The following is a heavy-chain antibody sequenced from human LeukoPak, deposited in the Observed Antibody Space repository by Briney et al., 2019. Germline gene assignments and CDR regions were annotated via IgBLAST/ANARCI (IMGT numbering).Heavy chain of an antibody. CDR2: ISSSSSYI. CDR3: ARGSTDWNPAYYYYYYMDV. Sequence: PGGSLRLSCAASGFTFSSYSMNWVRQAPGKGLEWVSSISSSSSYIYYAVSVKGRFTISRDNAKNSLYLQMNSLRAEDTAVYYCARGSTDWNPAYYYYYYMDVWGKGTTVTVSS. J-gene: IGHJ6*03. V-gene: IGHV3-21*01. CDR1: GFTFSSYS. D-gene: IGHD1-1*01.